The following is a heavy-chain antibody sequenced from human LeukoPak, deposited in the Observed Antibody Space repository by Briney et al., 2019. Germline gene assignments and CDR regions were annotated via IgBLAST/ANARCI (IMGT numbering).Heavy chain of an antibody. CDR3: ARDHTTVTTRYYGMDV. J-gene: IGHJ6*02. D-gene: IGHD4-17*01. CDR2: ISSSSSYI. Sequence: GGSLRLSCAASGFTLSSYSMNWVRQAPGKGLEWVSSISSSSSYIYYADSVKGRFTISRDNAKNSLYLQMNSLRAEDTAVYYCARDHTTVTTRYYGMDVWGQGTTVTVSS. V-gene: IGHV3-21*01. CDR1: GFTLSSYS.